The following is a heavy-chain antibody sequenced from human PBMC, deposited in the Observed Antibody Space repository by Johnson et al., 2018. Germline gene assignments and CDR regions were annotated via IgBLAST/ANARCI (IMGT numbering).Heavy chain of an antibody. D-gene: IGHD2-15*01. V-gene: IGHV3-23*01. Sequence: EVQLLESGGGLVQPGGSLRLSCAASGFTVSNSGMSWVRQPPGKGLEWVLGISGGGHSTYYADSVKGRFTIHRDNSKNTLYLEMNSLSVEDTAVYYCAKEARPTLRPAAYFQHWGQGTLVTVSS. CDR3: AKEARPTLRPAAYFQH. CDR2: ISGGGHST. CDR1: GFTVSNSG. J-gene: IGHJ1*01.